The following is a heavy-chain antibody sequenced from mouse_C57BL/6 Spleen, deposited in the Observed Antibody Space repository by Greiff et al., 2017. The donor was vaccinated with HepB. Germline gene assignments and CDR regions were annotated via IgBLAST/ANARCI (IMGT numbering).Heavy chain of an antibody. CDR3: ARDDYGAMDY. CDR2: IDPANGNT. D-gene: IGHD2-4*01. J-gene: IGHJ4*01. V-gene: IGHV14-3*01. CDR1: GFNIKNTY. Sequence: VQLQQSVAELVRPGASVKLSCTASGFNIKNTYMYWVKQRPEQGLEWIGRIDPANGNTKYAPKFQGKATITADTSSNTAYLQLSSLTSEDTAIYYCARDDYGAMDYWGQGTSVTVSS.